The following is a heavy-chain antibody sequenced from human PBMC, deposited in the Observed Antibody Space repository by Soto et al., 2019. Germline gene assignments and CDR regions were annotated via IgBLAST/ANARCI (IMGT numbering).Heavy chain of an antibody. CDR1: GGSISRTSYY. V-gene: IGHV4-39*01. D-gene: IGHD3-3*01. CDR2: IYYSGST. J-gene: IGHJ4*02. Sequence: QLQLQESGPGLVKPSETLSLTCNVSGGSISRTSYYWGWIRQPPGKGLEWIGTIYYSGSTYYNPSLKSRVTISVDTSKNQFSLRLSSVTAADPAVYYCARHFGMLPNFDYWGQGALVTVSS. CDR3: ARHFGMLPNFDY.